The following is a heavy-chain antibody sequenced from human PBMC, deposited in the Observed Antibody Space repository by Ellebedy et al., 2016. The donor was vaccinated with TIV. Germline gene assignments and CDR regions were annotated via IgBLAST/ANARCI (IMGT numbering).Heavy chain of an antibody. CDR2: IWYDGSQK. J-gene: IGHJ4*02. Sequence: GESLKISCAASGFSFRTYGMHWVRQPPGKGLEWMAVIWYDGSQKYYADSVKGRFTVSRDNSKNTLYLQMNSLRAEDTAIYYCARVSNPGTALPGADKAHPPGYWGQGTLVIVSP. CDR1: GFSFRTYG. CDR3: ARVSNPGTALPGADKAHPPGY. V-gene: IGHV3-33*08. D-gene: IGHD2-8*02.